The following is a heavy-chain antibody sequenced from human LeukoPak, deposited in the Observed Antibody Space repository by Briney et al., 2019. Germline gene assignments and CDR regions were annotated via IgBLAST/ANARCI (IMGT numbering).Heavy chain of an antibody. CDR1: GGSISSYY. CDR2: IYTSGST. V-gene: IGHV4-4*07. Sequence: SETLSLTCTVSGGSISSYYWSWIRQPAGKGLEWIGRIYTSGSTNYNPSLKSRVTMSVDTSKNQFSLKLGSVTAADTAVYYCARDVVVVPAAVWYNWFDPWGQGTLVTVSS. J-gene: IGHJ5*02. D-gene: IGHD2-2*01. CDR3: ARDVVVVPAAVWYNWFDP.